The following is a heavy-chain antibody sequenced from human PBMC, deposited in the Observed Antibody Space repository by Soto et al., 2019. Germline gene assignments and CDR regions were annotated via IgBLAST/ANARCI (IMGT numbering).Heavy chain of an antibody. J-gene: IGHJ4*02. D-gene: IGHD2-21*02. Sequence: SETLSLTCTVSGGSISSGGYYWSWIRQHPGKGLEWIGYIYYSGSTYYNPSLKSRVTISVDTSKNQFSLKLSSVTAADTAVYYCARWAYCGGDCYPQFDYWGQGTLVTVPS. V-gene: IGHV4-31*03. CDR1: GGSISSGGYY. CDR3: ARWAYCGGDCYPQFDY. CDR2: IYYSGST.